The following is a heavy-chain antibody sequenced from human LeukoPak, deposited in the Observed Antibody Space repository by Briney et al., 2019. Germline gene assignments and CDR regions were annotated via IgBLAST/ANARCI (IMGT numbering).Heavy chain of an antibody. Sequence: GSLRLSCATFGFSFSRYMMNLVRQAPGKGLEWVVSIISDGGNIYYADSVKGRFTISRDNCENSLYLQMNSLRAEDAAVYYCARDLGTRKSIAFADWGQGTLVTVSS. CDR1: GFSFSRYM. J-gene: IGHJ4*02. CDR3: ARDLGTRKSIAFAD. D-gene: IGHD6-6*01. CDR2: IISDGGNI. V-gene: IGHV3-21*01.